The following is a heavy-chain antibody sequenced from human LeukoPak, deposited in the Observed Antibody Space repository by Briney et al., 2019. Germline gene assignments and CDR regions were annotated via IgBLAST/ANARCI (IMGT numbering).Heavy chain of an antibody. Sequence: HPGGSLRLSCAVSGITLSNYGMSWVRQAPGKGLEWVAGISGSGGGTNYADSVKGRFTISRDNPKNTLYLQMNSLRAEDTAVYLCAKRRVVIRVILVGFHKEAYYFDSWGQGALVTVSS. CDR1: GITLSNYG. CDR2: ISGSGGGT. V-gene: IGHV3-23*01. D-gene: IGHD3-22*01. J-gene: IGHJ4*02. CDR3: AKRRVVIRVILVGFHKEAYYFDS.